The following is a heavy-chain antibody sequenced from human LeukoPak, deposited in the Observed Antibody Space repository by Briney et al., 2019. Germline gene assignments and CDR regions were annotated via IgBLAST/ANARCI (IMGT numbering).Heavy chain of an antibody. J-gene: IGHJ3*02. Sequence: GGSLRLSCAASGLTFYSHWMSWVRQAPGKGLEWVANIKQDGSEKLYADSVKGRFTISRDNAKDSLYLLLNSLRAEDTAVYYCASGDSFDIWGQGTMVTVSS. CDR3: ASGDSFDI. CDR2: IKQDGSEK. V-gene: IGHV3-7*01. CDR1: GLTFYSHW.